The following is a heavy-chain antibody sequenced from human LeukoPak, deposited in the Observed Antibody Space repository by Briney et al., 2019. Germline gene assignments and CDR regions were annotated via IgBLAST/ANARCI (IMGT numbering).Heavy chain of an antibody. CDR3: ARLTEGVRSSGFVNAITDY. V-gene: IGHV4-59*01. D-gene: IGHD6-19*01. CDR1: GGSISSYY. Sequence: SETLSLTCTVSGGSISSYYWSWIRQPPGKGLEWIGYIYYSGSTNYNPSLKSRVTISVDTSKNQFSLKLSSVTAADTAVYYCARLTEGVRSSGFVNAITDYWGQGTLVTVSS. J-gene: IGHJ4*02. CDR2: IYYSGST.